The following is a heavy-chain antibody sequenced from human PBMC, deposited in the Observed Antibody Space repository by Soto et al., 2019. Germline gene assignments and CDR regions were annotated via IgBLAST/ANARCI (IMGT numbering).Heavy chain of an antibody. CDR1: GYTFTSYY. CDR2: INPSGGST. V-gene: IGHV1-46*01. Sequence: ASVKVSCKASGYTFTSYYMHWVRQAPGQGLEWMGIINPSGGSTSYAQKFQGRVTMTTDTSTSTAYMELRSLRSDDTAVYYCARDLGPYAIAVAGTERFGWFDPWGQGTLVTVSS. J-gene: IGHJ5*02. D-gene: IGHD6-19*01. CDR3: ARDLGPYAIAVAGTERFGWFDP.